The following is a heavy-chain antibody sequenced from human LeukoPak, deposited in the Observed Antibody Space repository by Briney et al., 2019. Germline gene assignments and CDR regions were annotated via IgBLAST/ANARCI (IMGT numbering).Heavy chain of an antibody. J-gene: IGHJ4*02. V-gene: IGHV1-2*02. CDR3: ARGRRRDGYNFGY. Sequence: ASVKVSCKASGGTFSSYAISWVRQAPGQGLEWMGWINPNSGGTNYAQKFQGRVTMTRDTSISTAYMELSRLRSDDTAVYYCARGRRRDGYNFGYWGQGTLVTVSS. D-gene: IGHD5-12*01. CDR1: GGTFSSYA. CDR2: INPNSGGT.